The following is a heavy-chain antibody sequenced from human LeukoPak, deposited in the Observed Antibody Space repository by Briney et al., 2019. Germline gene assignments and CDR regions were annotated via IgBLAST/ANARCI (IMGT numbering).Heavy chain of an antibody. Sequence: GGSLRLSCAASGFTFSSYSMNWVRQVPGKGLEWVSYIHKSGNTVYYADSARGRFAISRDNVKNLLFLQMNSLRADDTAVYYCVRDPEALDYWGQGTLVIVSS. V-gene: IGHV3-48*01. J-gene: IGHJ4*02. CDR2: IHKSGNTV. CDR1: GFTFSSYS. CDR3: VRDPEALDY.